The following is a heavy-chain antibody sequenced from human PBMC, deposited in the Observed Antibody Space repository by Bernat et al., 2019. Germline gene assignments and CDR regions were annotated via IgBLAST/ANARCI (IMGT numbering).Heavy chain of an antibody. D-gene: IGHD2-2*01. CDR3: AHRLSPAGQFDY. CDR2: VYWDDDN. CDR1: GFSLSTSRVG. Sequence: QITLKESGPTLVKPTQTLTLTCTFSGFSLSTSRVGVGWSRQPPGKALEWLAIVYWDDDNRYSPSLKNRLTVTKDTSKNQLVLTMTNMDPVDTATYYCAHRLSPAGQFDYWGQGTLVTVSS. V-gene: IGHV2-5*02. J-gene: IGHJ4*02.